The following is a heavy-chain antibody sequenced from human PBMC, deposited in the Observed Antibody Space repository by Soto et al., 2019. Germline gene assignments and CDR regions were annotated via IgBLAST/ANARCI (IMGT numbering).Heavy chain of an antibody. D-gene: IGHD3-10*01. CDR3: ARWFTYGNFDYFDY. Sequence: GSLRLSCAASGFTFSSDWMHWFRQAPGKGLVWVSRIDSGGRTTTYADSVKGRFTISRDNAKNTLYLQVNGLRAEDTALYYCARWFTYGNFDYFDYWGQGTQVTVSS. V-gene: IGHV3-74*01. CDR2: IDSGGRTT. CDR1: GFTFSSDW. J-gene: IGHJ4*02.